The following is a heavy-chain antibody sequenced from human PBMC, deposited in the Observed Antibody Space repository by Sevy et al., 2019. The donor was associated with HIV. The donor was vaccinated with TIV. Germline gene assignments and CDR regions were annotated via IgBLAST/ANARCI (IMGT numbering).Heavy chain of an antibody. J-gene: IGHJ3*02. CDR2: ISGSGGST. V-gene: IGHV3-23*01. CDR3: AKEGDYLTGDAFDI. Sequence: GESLKISCAASGFTFSSYAMSWVRQAPGKGLEWVSAISGSGGSTYHADSVKGRFTISRDNSKNTLYLQMNSLRAEDTAVYYCAKEGDYLTGDAFDIWGQGTMVTVSS. D-gene: IGHD3-16*01. CDR1: GFTFSSYA.